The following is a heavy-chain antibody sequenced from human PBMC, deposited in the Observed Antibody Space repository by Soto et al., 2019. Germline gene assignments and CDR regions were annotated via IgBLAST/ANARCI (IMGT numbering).Heavy chain of an antibody. Sequence: RASVKVSCKASGGTFSSYAISWVRQAPGQGLEWMGGIIPIFGTANYAQKFQGRVTITADESTGTAYMELSSLRSEDTAVYYCARGDRSGWYGAFDIWGQGTMVTVSS. CDR1: GGTFSSYA. D-gene: IGHD6-19*01. J-gene: IGHJ3*02. V-gene: IGHV1-69*13. CDR2: IIPIFGTA. CDR3: ARGDRSGWYGAFDI.